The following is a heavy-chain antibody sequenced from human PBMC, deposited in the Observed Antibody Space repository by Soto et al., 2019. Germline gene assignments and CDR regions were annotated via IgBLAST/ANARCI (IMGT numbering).Heavy chain of an antibody. D-gene: IGHD4-17*01. J-gene: IGHJ6*02. Sequence: GSLRLSCAASGFTFNYYSMHWVRQAPGKGLERGAVISYYGSKKKYADSVKGRFTISRDNSKNTLYLQMNSLRAEDTAVFYCAKDQAVTTVSYYGMDVWGQGTTVTVSS. CDR1: GFTFNYYS. V-gene: IGHV3-30*18. CDR3: AKDQAVTTVSYYGMDV. CDR2: ISYYGSKK.